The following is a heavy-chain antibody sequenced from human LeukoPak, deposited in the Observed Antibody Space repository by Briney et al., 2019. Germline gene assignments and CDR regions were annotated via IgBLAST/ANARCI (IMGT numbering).Heavy chain of an antibody. D-gene: IGHD3-10*01. CDR1: GFTFSNHA. V-gene: IGHV3-30*02. Sequence: PGGSLRLSCAASGFTFSNHAMHWVRQAPGKGLEWVTLVWYDGNRKYYADSVKGRFTISRDNSKNSVYLRLNSLRPEDTAVYYCVSMIRGVGYWGQGTLVTVSS. CDR3: VSMIRGVGY. J-gene: IGHJ4*02. CDR2: VWYDGNRK.